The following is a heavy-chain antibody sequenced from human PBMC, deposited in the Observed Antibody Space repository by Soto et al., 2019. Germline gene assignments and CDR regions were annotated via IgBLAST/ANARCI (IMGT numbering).Heavy chain of an antibody. V-gene: IGHV3-48*02. D-gene: IGHD3-22*01. CDR1: GFTFSSYS. CDR2: ISSSSSTI. CDR3: ARSGDSYDSSGDYY. J-gene: IGHJ4*02. Sequence: EVQLVESGGGLVQPGGSLRLSCAASGFTFSSYSMNWVRQAPGKGLEWVSYISSSSSTIYSADSVKGRFTISRDNAKNSLYLQMNSLRDEDTAVYYCARSGDSYDSSGDYYWGPGALVTVSS.